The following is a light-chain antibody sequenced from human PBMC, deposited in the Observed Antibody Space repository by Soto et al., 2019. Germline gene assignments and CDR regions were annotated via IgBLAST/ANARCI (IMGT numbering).Light chain of an antibody. Sequence: DIQMTQSPSSVSASVGDRVTITCRAIQGISRWLAWYQQKPGKDPKLLIYTASSLQSGVPSRFSGSGSGTDFTLTISSLQPEDFATYYCQQTTTFPLSFGGGTKVEIK. J-gene: IGKJ4*01. CDR3: QQTTTFPLS. V-gene: IGKV1-12*01. CDR2: TAS. CDR1: QGISRW.